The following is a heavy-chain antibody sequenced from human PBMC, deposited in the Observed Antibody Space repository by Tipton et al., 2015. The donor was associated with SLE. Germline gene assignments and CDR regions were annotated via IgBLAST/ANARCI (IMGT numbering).Heavy chain of an antibody. J-gene: IGHJ2*01. D-gene: IGHD6-6*01. CDR3: ARDPAPYSSPSEYFDL. Sequence: TLSLTCTVSGGSISSYYWNWIRQPPGKGLEWIGYIYYSGSTNYNPSLKSRVTISVDTSKNQFSLKLSSVTAADTAVYYCARDPAPYSSPSEYFDLWGRGTLVTVSS. CDR1: GGSISSYY. CDR2: IYYSGST. V-gene: IGHV4-59*01.